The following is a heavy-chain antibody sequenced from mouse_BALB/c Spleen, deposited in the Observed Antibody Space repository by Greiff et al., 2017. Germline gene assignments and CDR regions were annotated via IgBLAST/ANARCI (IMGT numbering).Heavy chain of an antibody. CDR2: INPSNGGT. J-gene: IGHJ2*01. Sequence: QVQLQQSGAELVKPGASVKLSCKASGYTFTSYYMYWVKQRPGQGLEWIGEINPSNGGTNFNEKFKSKATLTVDKSSSTAYMQLSSLTSEDSAVYYCRRQPYFDYWGQGTTLTVSS. D-gene: IGHD6-1*01. CDR1: GYTFTSYY. CDR3: RRQPYFDY. V-gene: IGHV1S81*02.